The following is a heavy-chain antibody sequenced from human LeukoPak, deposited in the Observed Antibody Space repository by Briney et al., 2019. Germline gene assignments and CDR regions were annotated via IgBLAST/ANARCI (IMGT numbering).Heavy chain of an antibody. Sequence: GGSLRLSCAASGFTFSNYLMHWVRQAPGKGLEWVSLISWDGGSTYYADSVKGRFTISRDNSKNSLYLQMNSLRTEDTALYFCAKDHYYGSGSYSRWVYFDYWGQGTLVTVSS. CDR1: GFTFSNYL. CDR2: ISWDGGST. CDR3: AKDHYYGSGSYSRWVYFDY. V-gene: IGHV3-43*01. J-gene: IGHJ4*02. D-gene: IGHD3-10*01.